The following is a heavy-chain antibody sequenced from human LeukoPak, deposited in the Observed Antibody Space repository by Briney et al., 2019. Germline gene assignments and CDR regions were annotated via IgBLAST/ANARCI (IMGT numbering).Heavy chain of an antibody. CDR1: GYTFTSYD. J-gene: IGHJ6*02. D-gene: IGHD6-13*01. CDR3: ARGDSSSSWLFNYYYYYGMDV. CDR2: MNPNSGNT. Sequence: ASVKVSFKASGYTFTSYDINWVRQATGQGLEWMGWMNPNSGNTGYAQKFQGRVTMTRNTSISTAYMELSSLRSEDTAVYYCARGDSSSSWLFNYYYYYGMDVWGQGTTVTVSS. V-gene: IGHV1-8*01.